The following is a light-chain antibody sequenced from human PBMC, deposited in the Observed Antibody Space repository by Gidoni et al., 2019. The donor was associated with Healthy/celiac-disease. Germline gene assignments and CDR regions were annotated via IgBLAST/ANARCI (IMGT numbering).Light chain of an antibody. CDR2: EVS. J-gene: IGLJ3*02. V-gene: IGLV2-14*01. CDR3: SSYTSSSPWV. Sequence: HSALTPPAPVPPSPGQSITISCTGTSSDVGGYNYVSWYQQHPGKAPKLMIYEVSNRPSGVSNRFSGSKSGNTASLTISGLQAEDEADYYCSSYTSSSPWVFGGGTKLTVL. CDR1: SSDVGGYNY.